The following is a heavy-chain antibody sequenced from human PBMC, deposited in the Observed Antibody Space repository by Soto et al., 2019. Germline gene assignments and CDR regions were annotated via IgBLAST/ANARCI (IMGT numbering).Heavy chain of an antibody. CDR1: GFTFSSYA. CDR2: ISGSGGST. D-gene: IGHD3-22*01. Sequence: GGSLRLSCAASGFTFSSYAMSWVRQAPGKGLERVSAISGSGGSTYYADSVKGRFTISRDNSKNTLYLQMNSLRAEDTAVYYCAKAPYYDSSGLNYFDYWGQGTLVTVSS. J-gene: IGHJ4*02. CDR3: AKAPYYDSSGLNYFDY. V-gene: IGHV3-23*01.